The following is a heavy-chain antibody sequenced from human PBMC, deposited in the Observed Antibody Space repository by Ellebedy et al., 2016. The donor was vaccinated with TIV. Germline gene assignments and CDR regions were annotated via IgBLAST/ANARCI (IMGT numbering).Heavy chain of an antibody. CDR3: ARDWVRGVIITNPGY. J-gene: IGHJ4*02. D-gene: IGHD3-10*01. CDR1: GFTFSSYA. CDR2: ISYDGSNK. V-gene: IGHV3-30-3*01. Sequence: GGSLRLXCAASGFTFSSYAMHWVRQAPGKGLEWVAVISYDGSNKYYADSVKGRFTISRDNSKNTLYLQMNSLRAEDTAVYYCARDWVRGVIITNPGYWGQGTLVTVSS.